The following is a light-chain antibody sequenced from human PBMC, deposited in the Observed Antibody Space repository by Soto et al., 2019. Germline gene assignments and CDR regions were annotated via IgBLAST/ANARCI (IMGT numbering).Light chain of an antibody. V-gene: IGKV3-20*01. Sequence: EILLTQSPGTLSLSPGERATLSCRTSQSLSNTYLAWYQQKPGQAPRLLIFDASTRATGIPDRFSGSGSGTDFTLTISRLEPEDFAVYYCQQFASSPRTFGRGTTVEIK. CDR3: QQFASSPRT. CDR2: DAS. CDR1: QSLSNTY. J-gene: IGKJ1*01.